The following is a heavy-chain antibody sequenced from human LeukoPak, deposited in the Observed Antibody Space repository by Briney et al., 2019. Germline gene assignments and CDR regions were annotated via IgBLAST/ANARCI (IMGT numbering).Heavy chain of an antibody. CDR3: ATFYDFWSGSRWYMDV. D-gene: IGHD3-3*01. V-gene: IGHV3-21*01. Sequence: PGGSLRLSCVASGFTVSSNYMSWVRQAPGKGLEWVSFISSSSSYIYYADSVKGRFTISRDNAQNSLYLQMNSLRAEDTAVYYCATFYDFWSGSRWYMDVWGKGTTVTVSS. CDR2: ISSSSSYI. CDR1: GFTVSSNY. J-gene: IGHJ6*03.